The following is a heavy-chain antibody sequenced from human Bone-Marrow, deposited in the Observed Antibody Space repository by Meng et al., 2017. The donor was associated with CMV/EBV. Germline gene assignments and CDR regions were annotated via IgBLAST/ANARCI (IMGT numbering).Heavy chain of an antibody. D-gene: IGHD3-3*01. CDR3: ARDRPGGYDFWSGYPMGGMDV. J-gene: IGHJ6*02. CDR1: YG. CDR2: ISAYNGNT. V-gene: IGHV1-18*01. Sequence: YGISWVRQAPGQGLEWMGWISAYNGNTNYAQKLQGRVTMTTDTSTSTAYMELRSLRSDDTAVYYCARDRPGGYDFWSGYPMGGMDVWGQGTTVTVSS.